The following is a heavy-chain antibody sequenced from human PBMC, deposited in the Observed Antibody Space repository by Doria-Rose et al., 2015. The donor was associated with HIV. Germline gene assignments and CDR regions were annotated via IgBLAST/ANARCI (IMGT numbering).Heavy chain of an antibody. V-gene: IGHV3-21*01. CDR2: ISSTSAYI. D-gene: IGHD3-10*01. J-gene: IGHJ4*02. CDR3: ATGVTLDY. Sequence: VQLVQSGGGLVRPGGSLRLSCATSGFTFSSHRINWVRQAPGKGLEWVSSISSTSAYINYADSVRCRFTISRDNARNSLYLQMDSLRAEETAIYYCATGVTLDYWGQGTLATVSS. CDR1: GFTFSSHR.